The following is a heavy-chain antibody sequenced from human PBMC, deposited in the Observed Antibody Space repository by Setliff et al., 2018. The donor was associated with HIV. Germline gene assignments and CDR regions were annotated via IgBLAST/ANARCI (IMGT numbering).Heavy chain of an antibody. CDR2: IDAYNGDT. D-gene: IGHD6-13*01. J-gene: IGHJ4*02. Sequence: ASVKVSCKASSYTFTSYGVSWVRQAPGQGLEWLGRIDAYNGDTNYAQNLQDRVALTTDTSTNTAYMELRNLRSDDTAVYFCARDLGAFSSAWYVTIGDYWGPGTLVTVSS. V-gene: IGHV1-18*01. CDR3: ARDLGAFSSAWYVTIGDY. CDR1: SYTFTSYG.